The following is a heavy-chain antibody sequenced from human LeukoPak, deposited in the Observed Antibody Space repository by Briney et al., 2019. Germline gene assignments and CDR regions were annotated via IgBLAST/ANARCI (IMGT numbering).Heavy chain of an antibody. V-gene: IGHV1-8*01. D-gene: IGHD1-14*01. CDR2: MNPNSGNT. J-gene: IGHJ5*02. CDR3: ARRTRRSWFDP. Sequence: ASVKVSCKASGYTFTSYDINWVRHATGQGLEWMGWMNPNSGNTGYAQKFRGRVTMTRNTSISTAYMELSSLRSEDTAVYYCARRTRRSWFDPWGQGTLVTVSS. CDR1: GYTFTSYD.